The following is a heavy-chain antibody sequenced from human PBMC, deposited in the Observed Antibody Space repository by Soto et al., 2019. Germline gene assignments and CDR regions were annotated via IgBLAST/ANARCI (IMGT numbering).Heavy chain of an antibody. CDR1: GFTFSSYS. J-gene: IGHJ4*02. V-gene: IGHV3-21*01. D-gene: IGHD2-21*01. CDR2: ISSSSSYI. CDR3: ARGGGGGLFEH. Sequence: PGESLKISCAASGFTFSSYSMNWVRQAPGKGLEWVSSISSSSSYIYYADSVKGRFTISRDNAKNSLYLQMNSLGVEDTAVYYCARGGGGGLFEHWGQGVLVTVSS.